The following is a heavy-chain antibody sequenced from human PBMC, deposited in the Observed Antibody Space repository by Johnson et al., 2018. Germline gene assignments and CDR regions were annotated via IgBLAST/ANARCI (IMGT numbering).Heavy chain of an antibody. D-gene: IGHD3-10*01. CDR3: THISYAAGTCYPFDY. Sequence: EVQLLESGGGVVKPGGSLRLSCEVSGLTFSDAWMSWVRQAPGKGLEWVGRIIARNGGWTTDYAAPVNGRFTISKDYSKNMVYLQMNSLKTEDTALYYCTHISYAAGTCYPFDYWGQGTLVTVSS. CDR1: GLTFSDAW. J-gene: IGHJ4*02. CDR2: IIARNGGWTT. V-gene: IGHV3-15*01.